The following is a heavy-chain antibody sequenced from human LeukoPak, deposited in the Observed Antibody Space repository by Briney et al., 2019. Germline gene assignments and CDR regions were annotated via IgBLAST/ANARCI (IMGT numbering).Heavy chain of an antibody. D-gene: IGHD1-14*01. V-gene: IGHV3-7*01. Sequence: GGSLRLSCAASGFTFSDCWMSWVRHAPGKGLEWVANIKQGGSEKYYVDSVKGRFTISRDNAKNSLYLQMNSLRAEDTAVYYCARDSGIRGSYYFDSWGQGTLVTVSS. CDR2: IKQGGSEK. CDR1: GFTFSDCW. J-gene: IGHJ4*02. CDR3: ARDSGIRGSYYFDS.